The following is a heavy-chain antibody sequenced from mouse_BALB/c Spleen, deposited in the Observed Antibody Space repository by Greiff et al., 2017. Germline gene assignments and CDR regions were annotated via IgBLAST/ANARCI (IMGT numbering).Heavy chain of an antibody. V-gene: IGHV5-6*01. CDR2: ISSGGSYT. D-gene: IGHD1-1*01. CDR1: GFTFSSYG. CDR3: ARVPHYGSSGDYYAMDY. J-gene: IGHJ4*01. Sequence: EVKLVESGGDLVKPGGSLKLSCAASGFTFSSYGMSWVRQTPDKRLEWVATISSGGSYTYYPDSVKGRFTISRDNAKNTLYLQMSSLKSEDTAMYYCARVPHYGSSGDYYAMDYWGQGTSVTVSS.